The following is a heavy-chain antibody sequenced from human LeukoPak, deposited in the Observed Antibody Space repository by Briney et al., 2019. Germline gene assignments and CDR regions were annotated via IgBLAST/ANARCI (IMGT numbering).Heavy chain of an antibody. CDR3: ASSMIVRDAFDI. V-gene: IGHV1-24*01. CDR1: GYTLTELS. Sequence: ASVKVSCKVSGYTLTELSMHWVRKAPGKGLEWMGGFDPEDGETIYAQKFQGRVTMTEDTSTDTAYMELSSLRSEDTAVYYCASSMIVRDAFDIWGQGTMVTVSS. D-gene: IGHD3-22*01. J-gene: IGHJ3*02. CDR2: FDPEDGET.